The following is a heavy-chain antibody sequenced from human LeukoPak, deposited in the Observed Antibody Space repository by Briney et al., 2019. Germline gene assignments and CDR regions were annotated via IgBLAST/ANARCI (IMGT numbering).Heavy chain of an antibody. CDR1: GFTFSSYG. CDR3: AKDQKVYYGSGSHFDY. J-gene: IGHJ4*02. V-gene: IGHV3-30*02. D-gene: IGHD3-10*01. CDR2: IRYDGSNK. Sequence: GSLRLSFAASGFTFSSYGMHWVRQAPGKGLEGVAFIRYDGSNKYYADSVKGRFTISRDNSKNTMYLQMNSLRAEDTAVYYCAKDQKVYYGSGSHFDYWGQGTLVTVSS.